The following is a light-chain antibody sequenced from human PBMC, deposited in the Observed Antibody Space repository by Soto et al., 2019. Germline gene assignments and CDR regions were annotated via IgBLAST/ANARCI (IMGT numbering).Light chain of an antibody. CDR1: QSISVW. CDR2: DAS. CDR3: QHYGGMWT. J-gene: IGKJ1*01. Sequence: DIQLPQSPSTLPASVGDRVTITCRASQSISVWLAWYQQKAGKAPKVLIYDASSLESGVPSRFSGSGSGTEFILTISSLQPDDFASYCCQHYGGMWTFGQGTKVDIK. V-gene: IGKV1-5*01.